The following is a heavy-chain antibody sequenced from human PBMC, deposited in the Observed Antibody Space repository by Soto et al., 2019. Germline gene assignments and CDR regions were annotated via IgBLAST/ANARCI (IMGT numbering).Heavy chain of an antibody. CDR1: GFTFSSYA. V-gene: IGHV3-23*01. J-gene: IGHJ4*02. D-gene: IGHD3-3*01. Sequence: GGSLRLSCAASGFTFSSYAMSWVRQAPGKGLEWVSAISGSGGSTYYADSVKGRFTISRDNSKNTLYLQMNSLRAEDTAVYYCAKDRGLRFLEWLLFYWGQGTLVTVSS. CDR2: ISGSGGST. CDR3: AKDRGLRFLEWLLFY.